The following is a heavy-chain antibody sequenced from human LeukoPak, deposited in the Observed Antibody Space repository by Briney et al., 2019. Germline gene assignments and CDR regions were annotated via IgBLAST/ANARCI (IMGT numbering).Heavy chain of an antibody. CDR2: ISYDGSNK. CDR3: ARVGYTSGWYRN. D-gene: IGHD6-19*01. V-gene: IGHV3-30*14. CDR1: GFTFSSYA. Sequence: GGSLRLSCAAPGFTFSSYAMHWVRQAPGKGLEWVAVISYDGSNKYYADSVKGRFTISRDNSKNTLYLQMNSLRAEDTAVYYCARVGYTSGWYRNWGQGTLVTVSS. J-gene: IGHJ4*02.